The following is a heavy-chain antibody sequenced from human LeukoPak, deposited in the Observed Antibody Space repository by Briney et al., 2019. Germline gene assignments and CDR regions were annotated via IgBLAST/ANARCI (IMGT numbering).Heavy chain of an antibody. J-gene: IGHJ3*02. D-gene: IGHD4-23*01. CDR3: ARDRHDYGGNDNAFDI. Sequence: GASVKVSCKASGYTFTSYYMHWVRQAPGQGLEWMGIINPSGGSTSYAQKFQGRVTMTRDMSTSTVYMELSSLRSEDTAVYYCARDRHDYGGNDNAFDIWGQGTMVTVSS. V-gene: IGHV1-46*01. CDR2: INPSGGST. CDR1: GYTFTSYY.